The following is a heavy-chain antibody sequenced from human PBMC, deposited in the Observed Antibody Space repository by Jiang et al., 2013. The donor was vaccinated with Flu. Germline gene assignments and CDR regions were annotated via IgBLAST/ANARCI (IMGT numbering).Heavy chain of an antibody. Sequence: GYTFTGYYMHWVRQAPGQGLEWMGWINPNSGGTNYAQKFQGRVTMTRDTSISTAYMELSRLRSDDTAVYYCARVRYYYGSGSYYKGFDYWGQGTLVTVSS. CDR3: ARVRYYYGSGSYYKGFDY. CDR1: GYTFTGYY. D-gene: IGHD3-10*01. J-gene: IGHJ4*02. V-gene: IGHV1-2*02. CDR2: INPNSGGT.